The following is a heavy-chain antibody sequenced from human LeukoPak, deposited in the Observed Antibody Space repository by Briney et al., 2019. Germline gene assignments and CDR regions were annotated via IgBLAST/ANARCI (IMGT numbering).Heavy chain of an antibody. V-gene: IGHV4-59*01. D-gene: IGHD1-7*01. Sequence: PSETLSLTCTVSGDSISSYYWSWIRQPPGKGLEWIGYIYYSGSTTYNPSLKSRVTISVDTSKNQFSVKLSSVTAADTAVYYCAREWNYVIDSWGQGTLVTVSS. CDR1: GDSISSYY. CDR3: AREWNYVIDS. J-gene: IGHJ5*01. CDR2: IYYSGST.